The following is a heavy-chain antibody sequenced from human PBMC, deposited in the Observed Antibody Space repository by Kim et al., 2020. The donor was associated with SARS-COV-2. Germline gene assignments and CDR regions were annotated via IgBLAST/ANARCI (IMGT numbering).Heavy chain of an antibody. V-gene: IGHV4-28*01. J-gene: IGHJ5*02. CDR1: GYSISSSNW. CDR2: IYYSGST. D-gene: IGHD3-10*01. Sequence: SETLSLTCAVSGYSISSSNWWGWIRQPPGKGLEWIGYIYYSGSTYYNPSLKSRVTMSVDTSKNQFSLKLSSVTAVDTAVYYCARTAMVRGVIPYNWFDPWGQGTLVTVSS. CDR3: ARTAMVRGVIPYNWFDP.